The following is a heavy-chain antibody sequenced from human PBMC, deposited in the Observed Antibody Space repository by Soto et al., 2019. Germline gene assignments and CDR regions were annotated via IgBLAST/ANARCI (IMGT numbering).Heavy chain of an antibody. D-gene: IGHD6-13*01. V-gene: IGHV3-30*18. Sequence: QVQLVESGGGVVQPGRSLRLSCAASGFTFSSYGMHWVRQAPGKGLEWVAVISYDGSNKYYADSVKGRFTISRDNSKNTLYLQMNILRAEDTAVYYCAKEYGSSSLSPDFDYWGQGTLVTVSS. J-gene: IGHJ4*02. CDR2: ISYDGSNK. CDR1: GFTFSSYG. CDR3: AKEYGSSSLSPDFDY.